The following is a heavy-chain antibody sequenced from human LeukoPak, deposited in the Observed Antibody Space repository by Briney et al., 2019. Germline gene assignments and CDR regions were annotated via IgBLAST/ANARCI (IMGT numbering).Heavy chain of an antibody. CDR2: ISGSGGST. CDR1: GFTFSSYA. V-gene: IGHV3-23*01. CDR3: AKRALWYYDSSADIRGFDP. Sequence: GGSLRLSCAASGFTFSSYAMSWVRQAPGKELEWVSAISGSGGSTYYADSVKGRFTISRDNSKNTLYLQMNSLRAEDTAVYYCAKRALWYYDSSADIRGFDPWGQGTLVTVSS. J-gene: IGHJ5*02. D-gene: IGHD3-22*01.